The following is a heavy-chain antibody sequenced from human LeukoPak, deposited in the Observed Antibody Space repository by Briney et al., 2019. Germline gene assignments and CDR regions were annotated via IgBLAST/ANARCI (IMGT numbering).Heavy chain of an antibody. CDR3: ARADCSGSTCYLRHSWFDP. CDR1: GFALSTFD. V-gene: IGHV3-21*06. D-gene: IGHD2-2*01. Sequence: GGSLRLSCAASGFALSTFDMNWVRQAPGKGLEWVSSISTSSRYIYYRVSVKGRFTISRDDAKNSLYLQMNSLTVEDTAVYYCARADCSGSTCYLRHSWFDPWGQGTLVTVSS. J-gene: IGHJ5*02. CDR2: ISTSSRYI.